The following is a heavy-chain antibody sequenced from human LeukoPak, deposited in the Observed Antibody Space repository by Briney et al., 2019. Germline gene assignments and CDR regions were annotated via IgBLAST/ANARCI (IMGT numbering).Heavy chain of an antibody. CDR2: ISSRSSAT. Sequence: GGSLRLSCAASGFTFSTYSMNWVRQAPGKGLEWVAYISSRSSATYYADSVKGRFTISRDNAKNSLYLQMNSLRDEDTAVYYCARGTGDPQRFDPWGQGTLVTVPS. J-gene: IGHJ5*02. CDR3: ARGTGDPQRFDP. V-gene: IGHV3-48*02. CDR1: GFTFSTYS. D-gene: IGHD4-17*01.